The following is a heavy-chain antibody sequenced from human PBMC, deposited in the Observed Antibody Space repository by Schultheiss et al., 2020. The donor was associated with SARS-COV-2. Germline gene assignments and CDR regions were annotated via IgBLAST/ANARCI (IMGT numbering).Heavy chain of an antibody. CDR1: GFTFSSYA. CDR3: ARGFMAVTTVSAFDI. Sequence: GESLKISCAASGFTFSSYAMSWVRQAPGKGLEWVSAISGNGANTYYEDSVKGRFTISRDNSKNTLYLQMNSLRAEDTAVYYCARGFMAVTTVSAFDIWGQGTMVTVSS. J-gene: IGHJ3*02. D-gene: IGHD4-17*01. CDR2: ISGNGANT. V-gene: IGHV3-23*01.